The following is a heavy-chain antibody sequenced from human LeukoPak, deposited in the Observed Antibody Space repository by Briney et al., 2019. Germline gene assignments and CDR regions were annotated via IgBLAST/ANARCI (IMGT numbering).Heavy chain of an antibody. J-gene: IGHJ4*02. CDR2: INPSGGST. CDR3: ARVTLYYGSGSYLFDY. D-gene: IGHD3-10*01. V-gene: IGHV1-46*01. Sequence: ASVTVSCKASGYTFTSYYMHWVRQAPGQGLEWMGIINPSGGSTSYAQKFQGRVTMTRDTSTSTVYMELSSLRSEDTAVYYCARVTLYYGSGSYLFDYWGQGTLVTVSS. CDR1: GYTFTSYY.